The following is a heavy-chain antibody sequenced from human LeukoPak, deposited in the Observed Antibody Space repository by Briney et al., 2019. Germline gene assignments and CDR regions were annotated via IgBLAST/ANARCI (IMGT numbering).Heavy chain of an antibody. CDR2: ISSNTIYR. D-gene: IGHD7-27*01. CDR1: GFTFSGYN. CDR3: ARGGDAGRYWYFDL. J-gene: IGHJ2*01. V-gene: IGHV3-21*01. Sequence: GGALRLSCAASGFTFSGYNMNWARQAPGKGLEWGSSISSNTIYRYYADSVKGRLTISRDNAKNSLYLQMNSLRAEDTAVYYCARGGDAGRYWYFDLWGRGTLVTVSS.